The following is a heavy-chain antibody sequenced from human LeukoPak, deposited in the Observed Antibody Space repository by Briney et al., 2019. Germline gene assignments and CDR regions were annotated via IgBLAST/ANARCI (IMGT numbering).Heavy chain of an antibody. CDR2: IYYSGST. D-gene: IGHD3-10*01. V-gene: IGHV4-59*08. Sequence: KPSETLSLTCTVSGGSIRGYCWSWIRQPPGKGLEWIGYIYYSGSTNYNPSLKGRVTISVDTSKNQSSLKLSAVTAADTAVYYCARHEFDSGSLPYFDYWGQGILVTVSS. CDR1: GGSIRGYC. J-gene: IGHJ4*02. CDR3: ARHEFDSGSLPYFDY.